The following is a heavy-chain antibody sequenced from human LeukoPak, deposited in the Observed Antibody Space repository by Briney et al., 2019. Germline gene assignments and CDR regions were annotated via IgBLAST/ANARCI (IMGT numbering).Heavy chain of an antibody. CDR2: ISGSGGST. CDR3: AKHTYYYESSGTTALFDY. Sequence: TGGSLRLSCAASGFTFSSDDTSWVRQAPGKGLVWITGISGSGGSTYYADSVKGRFTISRDNSKNTLYLRMNSLRAEDTAVYYCAKHTYYYESSGTTALFDYWGQGTLVTVSS. V-gene: IGHV3-23*01. D-gene: IGHD3-22*01. CDR1: GFTFSSDD. J-gene: IGHJ4*02.